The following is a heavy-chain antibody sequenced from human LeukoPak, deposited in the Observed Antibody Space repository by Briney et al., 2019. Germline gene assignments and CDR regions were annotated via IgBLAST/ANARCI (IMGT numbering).Heavy chain of an antibody. J-gene: IGHJ3*02. CDR1: GYSFTSYW. V-gene: IGHV5-51*01. D-gene: IGHD3-22*01. Sequence: GESLKISCKGSGYSFTSYWIGWVRQMPGKGLEWMGIIYPGDSDTRYSPSFQGQVTISADRSISTAYLQWSSLKASDTAMYYCARLYYYDSSGYYGTQSVRAFDIWGQGTMVTVSS. CDR2: IYPGDSDT. CDR3: ARLYYYDSSGYYGTQSVRAFDI.